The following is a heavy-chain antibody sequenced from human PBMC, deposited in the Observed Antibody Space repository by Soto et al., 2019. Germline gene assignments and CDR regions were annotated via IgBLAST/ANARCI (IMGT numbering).Heavy chain of an antibody. Sequence: GGSLRLSCAASGFTFSTYWMHWVRQAPGRGLVWVSRINGDGSDTVYTDFVKGRFTISRDNSKNTLYLQMGSLRAEDMAVYYCARAVTFGGVIVTTFDYWGQGTLVTVSS. D-gene: IGHD3-16*02. CDR2: INGDGSDT. CDR1: GFTFSTYW. V-gene: IGHV3-74*01. CDR3: ARAVTFGGVIVTTFDY. J-gene: IGHJ4*02.